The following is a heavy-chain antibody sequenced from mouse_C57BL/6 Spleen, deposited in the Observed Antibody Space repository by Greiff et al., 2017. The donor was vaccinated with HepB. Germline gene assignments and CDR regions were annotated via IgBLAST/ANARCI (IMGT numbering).Heavy chain of an antibody. CDR1: GFNIKDDY. CDR3: TPGSSYWYFDV. Sequence: EVQLQQSGAELVRPGASVKLSCTASGFNIKDDYMHWVKQRPEQGLEWIGWIDPENGDTEYASKFKGKATITADTSSNTAYLQLSSLTAEDTAVYYCTPGSSYWYFDVWGTGTTVTVSS. V-gene: IGHV14-4*01. J-gene: IGHJ1*03. CDR2: IDPENGDT. D-gene: IGHD1-1*01.